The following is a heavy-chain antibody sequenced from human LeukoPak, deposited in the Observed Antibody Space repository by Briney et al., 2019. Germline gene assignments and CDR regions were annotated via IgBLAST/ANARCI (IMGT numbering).Heavy chain of an antibody. Sequence: PSQTLSLTCTVSGGSISSGSYYWSWIRQPAGKGLEWIGRIYTSGSTNYNPSLKSRVTISVDTSKNQFSLKLSSVTAADTAVYYCARLDCSSTSCYSGYWGQGTLVTVSS. V-gene: IGHV4-61*02. CDR2: IYTSGST. D-gene: IGHD2-2*02. CDR3: ARLDCSSTSCYSGY. J-gene: IGHJ4*02. CDR1: GGSISSGSYY.